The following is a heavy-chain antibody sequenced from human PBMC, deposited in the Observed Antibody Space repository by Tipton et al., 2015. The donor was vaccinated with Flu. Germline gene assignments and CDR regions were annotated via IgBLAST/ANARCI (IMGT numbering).Heavy chain of an antibody. CDR2: IYYSGSA. Sequence: TLSLTCTVSGGSIRSNSHYWGWIRQPPGKGLEWIGSIYYSGSAYYNPSLKSRVTISVDTSKNQFSLKLSSVTAADTAVYYCATYYYGSGTQSAFDYWGQGTLVTVSS. J-gene: IGHJ4*02. D-gene: IGHD3-10*01. CDR3: ATYYYGSGTQSAFDY. CDR1: GGSIRSNSHY. V-gene: IGHV4-39*07.